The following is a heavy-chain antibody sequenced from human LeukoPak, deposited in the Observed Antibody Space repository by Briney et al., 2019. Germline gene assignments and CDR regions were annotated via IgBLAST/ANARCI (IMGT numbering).Heavy chain of an antibody. CDR1: GFTFSSYG. CDR2: ISYDGSNK. J-gene: IGHJ3*02. CDR3: AKSLVPYCSSTSCSVPGAFDI. D-gene: IGHD2-2*01. Sequence: SLRLSCAASGFTFSSYGMHWVRQAPGKGLEWVAVISYDGSNKYYADSVKGRFTISRDNSKNTLYLQMNSLRAEDTAVYYCAKSLVPYCSSTSCSVPGAFDIWGQGTMVTVSS. V-gene: IGHV3-30*18.